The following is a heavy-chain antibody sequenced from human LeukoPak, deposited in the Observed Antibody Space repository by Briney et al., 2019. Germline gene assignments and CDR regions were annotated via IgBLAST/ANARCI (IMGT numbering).Heavy chain of an antibody. CDR2: INHSGST. CDR1: GGSFSGYY. V-gene: IGHV4-34*01. D-gene: IGHD3-10*01. CDR3: ASGSGSYQPHNWFDP. J-gene: IGHJ5*02. Sequence: PSETLSLTCAVYGGSFSGYYWSWIRQPPGKGLEWIGEINHSGSTNYNPSLKSRVTISVDTSKNQFSLKLSSVTAADTAVYYCASGSGSYQPHNWFDPWGQGTLVTVSS.